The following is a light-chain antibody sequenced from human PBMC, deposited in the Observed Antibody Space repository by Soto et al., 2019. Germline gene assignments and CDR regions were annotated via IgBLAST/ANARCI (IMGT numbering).Light chain of an antibody. CDR3: SSYAGSNNFGV. V-gene: IGLV2-8*01. Sequence: QSAVTQPPSASGSPGQSVTISCTGTSSDVGGYNYVSWYQQHPGKAPKLMIYEVNKRPSGVPDRFSGSKSGNTASLTVSGLQAEDEAYYYCSSYAGSNNFGVFGTGTKLTVL. CDR2: EVN. CDR1: SSDVGGYNY. J-gene: IGLJ1*01.